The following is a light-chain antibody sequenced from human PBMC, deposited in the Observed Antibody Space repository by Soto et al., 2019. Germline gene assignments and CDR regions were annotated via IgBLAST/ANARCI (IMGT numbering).Light chain of an antibody. J-gene: IGKJ3*01. CDR3: QQYGSSLFT. Sequence: EIVLTQSPGTLSLSPGERATLSCRASQSVSSSYLAWYQQKPGQAPRLLIYVASSRATGIPDRFSGSGSGTAFTLTISRLEPEDFALYYCQQYGSSLFTFGPGTKVDIK. V-gene: IGKV3-20*01. CDR1: QSVSSSY. CDR2: VAS.